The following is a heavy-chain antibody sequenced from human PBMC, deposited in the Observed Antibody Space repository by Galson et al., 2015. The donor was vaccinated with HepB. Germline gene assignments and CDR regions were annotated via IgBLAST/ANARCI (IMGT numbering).Heavy chain of an antibody. CDR3: ARISDNAFDI. Sequence: SVKVSCKASGYTFTNYYMHWVRQAPGQGLEWMGIISPSGGSTTYAQRFQGRVTMTRDTSTSIVYMELSSLRSEDTAVYYCARISDNAFDIWGQGTMVTVSS. D-gene: IGHD2-21*01. V-gene: IGHV1-46*01. CDR1: GYTFTNYY. J-gene: IGHJ3*02. CDR2: ISPSGGST.